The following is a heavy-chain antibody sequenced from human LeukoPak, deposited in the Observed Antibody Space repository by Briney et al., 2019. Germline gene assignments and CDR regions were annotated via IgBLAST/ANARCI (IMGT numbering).Heavy chain of an antibody. CDR1: AFTFSSYA. CDR3: AKGSSTLLWFGESKSPDYYYYGMDV. V-gene: IGHV3-23*01. CDR2: ISGSGGST. D-gene: IGHD3-10*01. J-gene: IGHJ6*02. Sequence: GGSLRLSCAASAFTFSSYAMSWVRQAPGKGLEWVSAISGSGGSTYYADSVKGRFTISRDNSKNTLYLQMNSLRAEDTAVYYCAKGSSTLLWFGESKSPDYYYYGMDVWGQGTTVTVSS.